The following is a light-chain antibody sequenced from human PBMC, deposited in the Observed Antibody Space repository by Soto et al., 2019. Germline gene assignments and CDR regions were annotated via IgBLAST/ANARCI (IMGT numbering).Light chain of an antibody. Sequence: DIQMTQSPSTLSASVGDRVTITCRASQSISSWLAWYQQKPGKAPKLLIYDASSLESGVPSRFSGDGFGTDFTLTISSLHPEDFATYYCQQSFFAPPTFGRGTKVDIK. V-gene: IGKV1-5*01. CDR2: DAS. J-gene: IGKJ1*01. CDR3: QQSFFAPPT. CDR1: QSISSW.